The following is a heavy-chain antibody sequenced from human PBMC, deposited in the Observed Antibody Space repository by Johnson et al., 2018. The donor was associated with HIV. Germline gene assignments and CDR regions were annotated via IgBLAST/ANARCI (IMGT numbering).Heavy chain of an antibody. Sequence: QVQPVESGGGVPQPARSPRLSCAASALPFSSYGMHWVRPAPGKGLEWVAVISYDGSGKYYTDSVKGRSTISRDNSKNTLYLQMNSLRAEDTAVYFCARDGDYYDSNGGDAFDIWGQGTMVTVSS. J-gene: IGHJ3*02. CDR1: ALPFSSYG. CDR2: ISYDGSGK. CDR3: ARDGDYYDSNGGDAFDI. V-gene: IGHV3-30*03. D-gene: IGHD3-22*01.